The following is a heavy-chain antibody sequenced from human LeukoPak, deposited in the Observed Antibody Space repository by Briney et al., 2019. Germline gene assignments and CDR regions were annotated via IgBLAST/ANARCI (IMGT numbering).Heavy chain of an antibody. Sequence: GESLQISCQGSRFSFTSYWIGCVRQMPGKGLEWMGIIYPGDSDTRYSLSFQGQVTITADKSISTAYLQWSSLKASDTAMYYCANLGLANSGYDSNHDAFDIWGQGTMVTVSS. CDR3: ANLGLANSGYDSNHDAFDI. V-gene: IGHV5-51*01. CDR2: IYPGDSDT. D-gene: IGHD5-12*01. J-gene: IGHJ3*02. CDR1: RFSFTSYW.